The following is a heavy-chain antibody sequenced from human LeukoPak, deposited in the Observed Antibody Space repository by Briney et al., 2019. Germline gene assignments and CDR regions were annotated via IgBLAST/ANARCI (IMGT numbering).Heavy chain of an antibody. CDR3: ARDRKIGSCFDY. CDR2: IWYDGSNK. Sequence: GSLRLSCAASGFTFSSYGMHWVRQAPGKGLEWVAVIWYDGSNKYYADSVKGRFTISRDNSKNTLYLQMNSLRAEDTAVYYCARDRKIGSCFDYWGQGTLVTVSS. V-gene: IGHV3-33*01. J-gene: IGHJ4*02. CDR1: GFTFSSYG. D-gene: IGHD3-22*01.